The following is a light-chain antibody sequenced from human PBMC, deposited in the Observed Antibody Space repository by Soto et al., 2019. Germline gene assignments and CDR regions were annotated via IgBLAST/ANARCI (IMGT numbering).Light chain of an antibody. Sequence: EIVLTQSPATLSLSPGERATLSCRASQSVSSYLAWYQQNPGQAPRLLIYDASNRATGIPARFSGRGSGTDFTLTISSLEPEDFAVYYCHQRSNWPPFTFGPGTKVDIK. CDR2: DAS. CDR3: HQRSNWPPFT. J-gene: IGKJ3*01. V-gene: IGKV3-11*01. CDR1: QSVSSY.